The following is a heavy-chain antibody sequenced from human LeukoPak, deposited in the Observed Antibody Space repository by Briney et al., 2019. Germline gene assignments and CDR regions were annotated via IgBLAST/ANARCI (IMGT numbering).Heavy chain of an antibody. J-gene: IGHJ4*02. Sequence: KTGGSLRLSCAASGFTFSNAWMSWVRQAPGKGLEWVGRIKSKTDGGTTDYAAPVKGRFTISRDDSKNTPYLQMNSLKTEDTAVYYCTTGQHSTYYDFWSGYHTFDYWGQRTLVTVSS. V-gene: IGHV3-15*01. CDR2: IKSKTDGGTT. CDR3: TTGQHSTYYDFWSGYHTFDY. D-gene: IGHD3-3*01. CDR1: GFTFSNAW.